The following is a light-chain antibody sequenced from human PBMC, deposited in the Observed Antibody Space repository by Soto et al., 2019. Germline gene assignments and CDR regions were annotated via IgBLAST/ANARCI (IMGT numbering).Light chain of an antibody. Sequence: DIVLTQSPGTLSLSPGERATLSCRASQSLTRNYLAWFRQKPGQAPKLLISGASTRATGIADRFSGSGSGTDFTLTISRLEPEDFAVYFCQQYSNLPPTFGGGTKVEIK. J-gene: IGKJ4*01. CDR3: QQYSNLPPT. CDR2: GAS. CDR1: QSLTRNY. V-gene: IGKV3-20*01.